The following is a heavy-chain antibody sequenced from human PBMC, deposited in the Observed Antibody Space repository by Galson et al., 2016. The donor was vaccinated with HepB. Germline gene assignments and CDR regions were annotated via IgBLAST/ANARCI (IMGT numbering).Heavy chain of an antibody. Sequence: QSGAEVKKPGESLKISCEGSGSRFTTSWIGWVRQMPGLGLEWMGIIYPPDSNTRYSPSFQGQVTMSVDKSISTAYLQWRSLKASDTAMYYCARTTSSDDVFDIWGQGTMVTVSS. J-gene: IGHJ3*02. CDR3: ARTTSSDDVFDI. CDR1: GSRFTTSW. V-gene: IGHV5-51*01. D-gene: IGHD3-22*01. CDR2: IYPPDSNT.